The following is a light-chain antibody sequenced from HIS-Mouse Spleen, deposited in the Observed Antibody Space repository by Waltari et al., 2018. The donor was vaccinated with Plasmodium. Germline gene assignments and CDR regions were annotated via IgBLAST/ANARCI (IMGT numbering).Light chain of an antibody. CDR3: MIWHSSAYV. CDR2: YKSDSDK. CDR1: SGLNVGTYR. J-gene: IGLJ1*01. V-gene: IGLV5-45*02. Sequence: QAVLTQPSSLSASPGASASLTCTLRSGLNVGTYRIYWSQQKPGSPPQYLLRYKSDSDKQQGSGVPSRFSGSKDASANAGILLISGLQSEDEADYYCMIWHSSAYVFGTGTKVTVL.